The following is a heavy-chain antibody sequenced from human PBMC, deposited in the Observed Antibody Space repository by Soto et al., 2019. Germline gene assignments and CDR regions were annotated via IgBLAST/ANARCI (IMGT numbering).Heavy chain of an antibody. CDR3: VRGGIAGKWFDP. D-gene: IGHD6-13*01. V-gene: IGHV4-31*03. CDR2: IFHSGST. J-gene: IGHJ5*02. Sequence: QVQLQESGPGLVKPSQTLSLTCSVSGGSITSGGFYWSWIRQHPEKGLEWIAYIFHSGSTDFNTSLKCRISISADTSKDQFSQKLTSVSAADTAVYYCVRGGIAGKWFDPCGQGTLVTVSS. CDR1: GGSITSGGFY.